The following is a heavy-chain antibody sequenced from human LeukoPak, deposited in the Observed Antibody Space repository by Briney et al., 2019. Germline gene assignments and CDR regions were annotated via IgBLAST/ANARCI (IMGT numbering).Heavy chain of an antibody. CDR2: IYYSAST. CDR1: GGSISSSNYY. CDR3: ASQTGYSYGSLYYFDY. J-gene: IGHJ4*02. Sequence: SETLSLTPTVSGGSISSSNYYWGWVRQPPGRGLEWIGSIYYSASTYYNPSLKSRVTISVDTSKNQFSLKLSSVTAADTTVYYCASQTGYSYGSLYYFDYWGQGTLVTVSS. D-gene: IGHD5-18*01. V-gene: IGHV4-39*01.